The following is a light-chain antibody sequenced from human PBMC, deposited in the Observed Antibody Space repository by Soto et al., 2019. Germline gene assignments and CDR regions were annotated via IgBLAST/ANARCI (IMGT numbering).Light chain of an antibody. V-gene: IGKV3-11*01. Sequence: IVLTQSPATLSLSPGERATLSCRASQSVSSYLAWYQQKPGQAPRLLIYDASNRATGIPARFSGSGSGTDFTLTINRLEPEDFAVYYCQQYAGSRTFGQGTKVDIK. CDR1: QSVSSY. CDR2: DAS. J-gene: IGKJ1*01. CDR3: QQYAGSRT.